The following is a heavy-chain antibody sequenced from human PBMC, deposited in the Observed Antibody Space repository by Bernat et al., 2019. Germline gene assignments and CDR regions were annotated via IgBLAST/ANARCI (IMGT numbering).Heavy chain of an antibody. Sequence: QQQLKESGPRLVKPSETLSLTCTVSGGSISSSAYYWDWIRQPPGKGLGWIGGIYYSGRTYYNPSLRSRVSISVDRSRNHFSVKLSSVTAADAAVYYCAGRGSSARRNWFDPWGQGTLVTVSS. CDR2: IYYSGRT. CDR1: GGSISSSAYY. J-gene: IGHJ5*02. D-gene: IGHD6-6*01. V-gene: IGHV4-39*02. CDR3: AGRGSSARRNWFDP.